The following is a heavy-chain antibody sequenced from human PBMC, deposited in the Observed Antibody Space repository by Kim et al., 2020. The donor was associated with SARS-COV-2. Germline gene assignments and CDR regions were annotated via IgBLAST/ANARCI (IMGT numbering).Heavy chain of an antibody. D-gene: IGHD3-10*01. CDR1: GFTFSNAW. V-gene: IGHV3-15*01. CDR3: TTGLWFGELFQPGGY. Sequence: GGSLRLSCAASGFTFSNAWMSWVRQAPGKGLEWVGSIKSKTDGGTSDYAEPVKGCFTISIDDSKNTLYLQMNSLQTEDTAVYYCTTGLWFGELFQPGGYCGQGSLVAVSS. CDR2: IKSKTDGGTS. J-gene: IGHJ4*02.